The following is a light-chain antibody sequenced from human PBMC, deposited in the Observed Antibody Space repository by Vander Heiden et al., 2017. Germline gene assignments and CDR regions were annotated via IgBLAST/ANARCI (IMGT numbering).Light chain of an antibody. V-gene: IGLV1-40*01. J-gene: IGLJ3*02. CDR3: LSYDSSLTGSV. CDR1: SSNIGAGYD. Sequence: QSVLTQPPSVSGAPGQGVTISCTGSSSNIGAGYDVHWYQQLPGTAPKLLIYINNNRPSGVPDRLFGSKSGTSAFLAITGLQADDEAVYYCLSYDSSLTGSVFGGGTKLTLL. CDR2: INN.